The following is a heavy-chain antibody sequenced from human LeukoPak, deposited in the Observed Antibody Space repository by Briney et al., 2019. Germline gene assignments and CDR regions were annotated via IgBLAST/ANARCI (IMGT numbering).Heavy chain of an antibody. Sequence: SETLSLTCTVSGGSISSYYWSWIRQPAGKGLEWIGYIYYSGSTNYNPSLKSRVTISVDTSKNQFSLKLSSVTAADTAVYYCARGYSYGPDYYFDYWGQGTLVTVSS. D-gene: IGHD5-18*01. CDR2: IYYSGST. V-gene: IGHV4-59*01. CDR3: ARGYSYGPDYYFDY. CDR1: GGSISSYY. J-gene: IGHJ4*02.